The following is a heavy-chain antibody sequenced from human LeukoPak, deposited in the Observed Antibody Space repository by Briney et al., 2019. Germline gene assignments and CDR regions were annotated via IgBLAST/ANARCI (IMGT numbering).Heavy chain of an antibody. CDR2: LYTTGST. D-gene: IGHD5-24*01. J-gene: IGHJ4*02. CDR1: GASISTYY. Sequence: SETLSLTCTVSGASISTYYWSWIRQPAGKGLEWIGRLYTTGSTNYNPSLKSRVTMSVDTSKNQFSLRLSSVTAADTAVYYCARDKGSERWLQFDYWSQGTLVTVSS. V-gene: IGHV4-4*07. CDR3: ARDKGSERWLQFDY.